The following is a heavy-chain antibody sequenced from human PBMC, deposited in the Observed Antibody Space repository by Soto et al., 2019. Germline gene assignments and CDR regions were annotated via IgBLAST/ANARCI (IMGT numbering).Heavy chain of an antibody. CDR2: INHSGST. D-gene: IGHD2-15*01. J-gene: IGHJ5*02. Sequence: SETLSLTCAVYGGSSSGYYWSWIRQPPGKGLEWIGEINHSGSTNYNPSLKSRVTISVDTSKNQFSLKLSSVTAADTAVYYCARWWVVGVNWFDPWGQGTLVTVSS. CDR1: GGSSSGYY. V-gene: IGHV4-34*01. CDR3: ARWWVVGVNWFDP.